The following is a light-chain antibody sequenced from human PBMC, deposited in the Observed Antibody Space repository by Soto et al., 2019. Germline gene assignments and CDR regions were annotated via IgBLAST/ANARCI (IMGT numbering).Light chain of an antibody. J-gene: IGLJ1*01. CDR1: SSDVGGYNY. Sequence: QSVLTQPASVSGSPGQSITISCTGTSSDVGGYNYVSWYQQHPGKAPKFIIYDVSNRPSGDSNRFSGSKSGNTASLTISGLQAEDEADYYCSSYTTSNTRQIVFGTGTKVTVL. CDR2: DVS. V-gene: IGLV2-14*01. CDR3: SSYTTSNTRQIV.